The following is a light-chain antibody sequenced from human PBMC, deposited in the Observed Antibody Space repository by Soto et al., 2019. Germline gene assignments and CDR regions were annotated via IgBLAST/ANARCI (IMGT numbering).Light chain of an antibody. CDR1: SSIIGDNS. CDR3: ATWDSALSAGV. J-gene: IGLJ3*02. CDR2: DNN. V-gene: IGLV1-51*01. Sequence: QSVLTQPPSMSAAPGQMVAISCSGTSSIIGDNSVSWYQHFPGTAPKVLIYDNNRRPSGIPDRFSGSKSGTSATLTIIGLQTGDEADYYCATWDSALSAGVFGGGTKLTVL.